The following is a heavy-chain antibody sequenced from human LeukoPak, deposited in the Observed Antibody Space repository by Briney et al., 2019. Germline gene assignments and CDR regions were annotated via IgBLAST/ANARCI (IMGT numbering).Heavy chain of an antibody. CDR2: IYYSGST. CDR3: AREGTAGTNLNWFDP. D-gene: IGHD1-1*01. V-gene: IGHV4-59*01. J-gene: IGHJ5*02. CDR1: GGSISSYY. Sequence: PSETLSLTCTVSGGSISSYYWSWIRQPPGKRLEWIGHIYYSGSTNYNPPLKSRVTISVDTSKNQFSLKLSSVTAADTAVYYCAREGTAGTNLNWFDPWGQGTLVTVSS.